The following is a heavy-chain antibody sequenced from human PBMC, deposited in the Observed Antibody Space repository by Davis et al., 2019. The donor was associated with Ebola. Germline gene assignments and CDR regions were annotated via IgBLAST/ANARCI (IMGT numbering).Heavy chain of an antibody. Sequence: GESLKISCAASGFNFRAYWMHWVRQVPGKGPVWVSHITSDGSDTTYADSVKGRFTISRDNAKNTLYLQMNSLKTEDTAVYYCTRYYLSVWWFDPWGQGTLVTVSS. V-gene: IGHV3-74*01. CDR1: GFNFRAYW. CDR2: ITSDGSDT. D-gene: IGHD1-26*01. CDR3: TRYYLSVWWFDP. J-gene: IGHJ5*02.